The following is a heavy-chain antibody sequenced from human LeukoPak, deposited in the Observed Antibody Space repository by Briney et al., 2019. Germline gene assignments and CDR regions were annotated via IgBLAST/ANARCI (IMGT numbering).Heavy chain of an antibody. V-gene: IGHV3-30*02. CDR3: AKDYPSAVGASPFEY. J-gene: IGHJ4*02. CDR2: IGYDGSNNYDGSSK. CDR1: GFTFSSYA. D-gene: IGHD1-26*01. Sequence: GGSLRLSCAASGFTFSSYAMSWVRQAPGKGLEWVTFIGYDGSNNYDGSSKYYADSVKGRFTISRDNSKNTLYLQMNSLRPEDTALYYCAKDYPSAVGASPFEYWGQGTLVTVS.